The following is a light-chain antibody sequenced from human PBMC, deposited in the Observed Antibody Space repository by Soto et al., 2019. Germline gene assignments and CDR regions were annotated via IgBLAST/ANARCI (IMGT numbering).Light chain of an antibody. J-gene: IGKJ2*01. CDR2: GAS. CDR1: QSVSSSY. Sequence: EIVLTQSPGTLSLSPGERATLSCRASQSVSSSYLAWYQQKPGQAPRLLIYGASSRATGIPDRFSGSGSGTDFPLTISRLEPEVFAVYYGQHYGSSPLSILGQGPKLEIK. CDR3: QHYGSSPLSI. V-gene: IGKV3-20*01.